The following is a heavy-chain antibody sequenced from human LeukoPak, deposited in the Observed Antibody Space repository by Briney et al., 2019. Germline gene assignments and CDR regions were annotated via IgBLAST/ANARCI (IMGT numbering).Heavy chain of an antibody. V-gene: IGHV4-38-2*01. CDR2: IYHSGST. CDR3: AKGYSGSDAFDI. CDR1: GYSISSGYY. J-gene: IGHJ3*02. D-gene: IGHD2-15*01. Sequence: PSETLSLTCAVSGYSISSGYYWGCIRQPPGKGLEWIGSIYHSGSTYYNPSLKSRVTISVDTSKNQFSLKLSSVTAADTAVYYCAKGYSGSDAFDIWGQGTMVTVSS.